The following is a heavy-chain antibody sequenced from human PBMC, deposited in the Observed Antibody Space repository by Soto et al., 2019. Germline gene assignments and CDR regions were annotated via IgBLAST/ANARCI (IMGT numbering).Heavy chain of an antibody. CDR3: AASDPYYYDSSGYLSN. J-gene: IGHJ4*02. D-gene: IGHD3-22*01. V-gene: IGHV1-58*01. CDR1: GGTFSSSA. CDR2: IVVGSGNT. Sequence: GASVKVSCKASGGTFSSSAVQWVRQARGQRLEWIGWIVVGSGNTNYAQKFQERVTITRDMSTSTAYMELSSLRSEDTAVYYCAASDPYYYDSSGYLSNWGQGTLVTVSS.